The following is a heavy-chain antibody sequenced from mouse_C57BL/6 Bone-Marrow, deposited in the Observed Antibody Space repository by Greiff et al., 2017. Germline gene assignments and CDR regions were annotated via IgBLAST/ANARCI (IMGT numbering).Heavy chain of an antibody. CDR3: ARRDIYYGNCAY. Sequence: VKLMESGAELARPGASVQMSCKASGYTFTSYTMHLVKQRPGPGLEWIGYINPSSGYTTYNQKFKDKATLTADKSSSTAYMRLSSLTSEDSAVDCGARRDIYYGNCAYWGQGTLGTVSA. D-gene: IGHD2-1*01. J-gene: IGHJ3*01. CDR2: INPSSGYT. V-gene: IGHV1-4*01. CDR1: GYTFTSYT.